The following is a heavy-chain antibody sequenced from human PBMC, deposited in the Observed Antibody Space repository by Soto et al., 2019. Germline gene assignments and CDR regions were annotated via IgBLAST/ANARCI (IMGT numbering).Heavy chain of an antibody. Sequence: PSETLSLTCTVSGGSISSSSNHWGWIRQPPGKGLEWIGNIYYSENTNYNPSLKSRVTISVDTSKNQFSLKLSSVTAADTAVYYCARVETTVTTDYFDYWGQGTLVTVSS. J-gene: IGHJ4*02. CDR2: IYYSENT. CDR1: GGSISSSSNH. D-gene: IGHD4-17*01. V-gene: IGHV4-39*07. CDR3: ARVETTVTTDYFDY.